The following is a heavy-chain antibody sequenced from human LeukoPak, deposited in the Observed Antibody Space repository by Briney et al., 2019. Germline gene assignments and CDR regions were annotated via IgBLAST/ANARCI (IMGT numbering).Heavy chain of an antibody. J-gene: IGHJ3*02. CDR2: IRYDGNNK. Sequence: PGGSLRLSCAASRFTFSSYGMHWVRQAPEKGLGWVAFIRYDGNNKYTTDSVKGRFSISRDNSKNTLYLQMNSMRAEDTAVYYCAKDGQWELRQGAFDIWGQGTMVTVSS. V-gene: IGHV3-30*02. CDR1: RFTFSSYG. CDR3: AKDGQWELRQGAFDI. D-gene: IGHD1-26*01.